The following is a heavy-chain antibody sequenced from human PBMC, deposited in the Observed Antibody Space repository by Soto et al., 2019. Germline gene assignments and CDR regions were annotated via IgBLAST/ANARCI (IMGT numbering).Heavy chain of an antibody. CDR3: ATCQLGEYYYAMDI. CDR2: IYDSGNT. V-gene: IGHV4-4*02. J-gene: IGHJ6*02. Sequence: SETLSLTCGISGDSITTYKWWTWVRQTPGKGLEWIGEIYDSGNTRYNPSLKSRVTISKDTSKNELSLKLNSVTVADTAVYYCATCQLGEYYYAMDIWGQGTTVTVSS. CDR1: GDSITTYKW. D-gene: IGHD7-27*01.